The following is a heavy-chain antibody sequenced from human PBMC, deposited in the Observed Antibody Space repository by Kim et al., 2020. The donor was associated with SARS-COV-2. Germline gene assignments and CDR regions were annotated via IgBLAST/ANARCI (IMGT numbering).Heavy chain of an antibody. J-gene: IGHJ3*02. D-gene: IGHD3-10*01. Sequence: KYYVDSVKGRFTISRDNAKNSLYLQMNSLRAEDTAVYYCARFGKHAFDIWGQGTMVTVSS. CDR2: K. V-gene: IGHV3-7*01. CDR3: ARFGKHAFDI.